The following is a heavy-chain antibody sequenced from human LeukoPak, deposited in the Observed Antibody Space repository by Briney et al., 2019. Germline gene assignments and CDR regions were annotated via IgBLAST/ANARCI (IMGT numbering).Heavy chain of an antibody. Sequence: SQTLSLTCTVSGGSISSGDYYWSWIRQPPGKGLEGIGYIFYSGSTYNNPSLKSRVNISIDTSKNQFSLNLSSVTVADTAVYYCAGYGSGSYYVNWFDPWGQGTLVIVSS. D-gene: IGHD3-10*01. V-gene: IGHV4-30-4*01. CDR1: GGSISSGDYY. CDR3: AGYGSGSYYVNWFDP. CDR2: IFYSGST. J-gene: IGHJ5*02.